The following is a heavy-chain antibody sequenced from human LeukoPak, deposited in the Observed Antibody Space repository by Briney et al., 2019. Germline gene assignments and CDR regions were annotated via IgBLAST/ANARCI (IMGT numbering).Heavy chain of an antibody. Sequence: GASVKVSCKASGYTFTGYYMHWVRQAPGQGLEWMEWINPNSGGTNYAQKFQGRVTMTRDTSISTAYMELSRLRSDDTAVYYCARGLRLVATGPRFYFDYWGQGTLVTVSS. V-gene: IGHV1-2*02. CDR3: ARGLRLVATGPRFYFDY. CDR1: GYTFTGYY. D-gene: IGHD5-12*01. J-gene: IGHJ4*02. CDR2: INPNSGGT.